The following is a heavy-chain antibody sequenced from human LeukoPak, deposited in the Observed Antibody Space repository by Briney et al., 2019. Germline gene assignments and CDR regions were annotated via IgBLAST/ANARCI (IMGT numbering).Heavy chain of an antibody. CDR3: ARARYVNSFYAFDI. CDR1: GGSISSSSSY. D-gene: IGHD3-9*01. CDR2: IYYSGST. Sequence: SETLSLTCTVSGGSISSSSSYWGWIRQPPGKGLEWIGGIYYSGSTYYNPSLKSRVTISVDTSKNQFSLKLSSVTAADTAVYYCARARYVNSFYAFDIWGQGTLVTVSS. J-gene: IGHJ3*02. V-gene: IGHV4-39*01.